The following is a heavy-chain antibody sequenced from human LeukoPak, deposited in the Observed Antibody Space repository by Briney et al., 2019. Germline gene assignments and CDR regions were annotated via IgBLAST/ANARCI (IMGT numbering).Heavy chain of an antibody. CDR3: ARDHDGAFDI. CDR2: ISYDGSNK. Sequence: SGGSLRLSCAASGFTFSSYAMHWVRQAPGKGLEWVAVISYDGSNKYYADSVKGRFTISRDNSKNTLYLQMNSLRAEDTAVYYCARDHDGAFDIWGQGTMVTVSS. J-gene: IGHJ3*02. CDR1: GFTFSSYA. V-gene: IGHV3-30-3*01.